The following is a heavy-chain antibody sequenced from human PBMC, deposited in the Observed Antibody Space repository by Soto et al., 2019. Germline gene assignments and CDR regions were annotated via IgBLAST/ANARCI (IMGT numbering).Heavy chain of an antibody. D-gene: IGHD2-2*01. CDR1: GFTFDDYA. Sequence: EVQLVESGGGLVQPGRSLRLSCAASGFTFDDYAMHWVRQAPGKGLEWVSGISWNSGSIGYADSVKGRFTISRDNAKNSRYLQMNSLRAEDTAVYYCAKGGQLLTEGGGYWGQGTLVTVSS. V-gene: IGHV3-9*01. J-gene: IGHJ4*02. CDR2: ISWNSGSI. CDR3: AKGGQLLTEGGGY.